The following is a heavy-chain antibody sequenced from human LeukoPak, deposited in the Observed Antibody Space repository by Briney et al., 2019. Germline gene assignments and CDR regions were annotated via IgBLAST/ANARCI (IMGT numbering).Heavy chain of an antibody. CDR2: IYHIGST. V-gene: IGHV4-38-2*02. CDR1: GYSLSSGYY. D-gene: IGHD3-10*01. CDR3: ARDRRGHTERETCYFDD. J-gene: IGHJ4*02. Sequence: SETLSLTCAVSGYSLSSGYYWGWVRQPPAKGEEWVGSIYHIGSTYYHPSLKSRVTISVDTSQNQFSLKLSSVTAADTAVYYCARDRRGHTERETCYFDDGGQGTLVTVSS.